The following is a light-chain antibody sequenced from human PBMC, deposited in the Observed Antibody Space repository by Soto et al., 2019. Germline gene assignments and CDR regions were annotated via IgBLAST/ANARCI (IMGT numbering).Light chain of an antibody. CDR3: QQANSLPLT. V-gene: IGKV1-12*01. Sequence: DIQMTQSPSSVSASVGDTVTITCRATQGISNWLAWYQQKPGQAPKLLIYAATSLQDGVPLRFSGSGSGADFNLTISALQPEDFATYYCQQANSLPLTCGGGTKVDIK. CDR1: QGISNW. CDR2: AAT. J-gene: IGKJ4*01.